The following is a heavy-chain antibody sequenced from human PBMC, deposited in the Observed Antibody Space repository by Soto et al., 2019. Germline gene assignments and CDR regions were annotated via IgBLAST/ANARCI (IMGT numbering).Heavy chain of an antibody. V-gene: IGHV3-33*01. CDR2: IWYDGSNK. CDR3: ARDAIAAAGTEPDY. Sequence: GGSLRLSCAASGFTFSSYGMHWVRQAPGKGLEWVAVIWYDGSNKYYADSVKGRFTISRDNSKNTLYLQMNSLRAEDTAVYYCARDAIAAAGTEPDYWGQGTLVTVSS. CDR1: GFTFSSYG. D-gene: IGHD6-13*01. J-gene: IGHJ4*02.